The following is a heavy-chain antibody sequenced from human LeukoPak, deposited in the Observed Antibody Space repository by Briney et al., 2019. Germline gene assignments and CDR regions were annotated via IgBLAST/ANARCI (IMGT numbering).Heavy chain of an antibody. Sequence: SETLSLTCTVSGGSISSHYWSWIRQPPGKGLEWIGCIYYSGSTNYNPSLKSRVTISVDTSKNQFSLKLSSVTAADTAVYYCARDGYCSGGSCYLDYWGQGTLVTVSS. D-gene: IGHD2-15*01. V-gene: IGHV4-59*11. J-gene: IGHJ4*02. CDR3: ARDGYCSGGSCYLDY. CDR1: GGSISSHY. CDR2: IYYSGST.